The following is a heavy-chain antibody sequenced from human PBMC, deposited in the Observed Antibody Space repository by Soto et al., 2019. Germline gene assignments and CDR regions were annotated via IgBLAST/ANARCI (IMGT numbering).Heavy chain of an antibody. V-gene: IGHV4-31*03. Sequence: ASETLSLTCTVSGGSISSGDYYWSWIRQHPGKGLEWIGTIYFSGTTYYNPSLKSRVTISVDTSKSQFSLKLSSVTAAATAVEYCARRDRSGFSDWVANLGKGTRV. J-gene: IGHJ4*02. D-gene: IGHD3-22*01. CDR3: ARRDRSGFSDWVAN. CDR2: IYFSGTT. CDR1: GGSISSGDYY.